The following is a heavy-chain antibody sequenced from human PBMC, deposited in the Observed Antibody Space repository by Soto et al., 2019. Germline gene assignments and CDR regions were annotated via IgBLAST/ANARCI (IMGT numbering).Heavy chain of an antibody. CDR1: GGTFISYA. Sequence: SVKVSCKASGGTFISYAISWVRQAPGQGLEWMGGIIPIFGTANYAQKFQGRVTITADESTSTAYMELSSLRSEDTAVYYCARVYCSSTSCPYNYFDYWGQGTLVTVS. CDR3: ARVYCSSTSCPYNYFDY. J-gene: IGHJ4*02. CDR2: IIPIFGTA. D-gene: IGHD2-2*01. V-gene: IGHV1-69*13.